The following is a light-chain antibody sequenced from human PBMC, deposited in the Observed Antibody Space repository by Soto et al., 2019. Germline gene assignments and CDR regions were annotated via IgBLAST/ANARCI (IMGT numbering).Light chain of an antibody. CDR2: DNN. CDR3: GTWDSSLSASV. J-gene: IGLJ7*01. V-gene: IGLV1-51*01. Sequence: QSVLTQPPSVSAAPGQTVTISCSGSSSNIGNNYVSWYQQLPGTAPKLLIYDNNKPPSGIPDRFSGSKSGTSATLGITGLQTGDDADYYCGTWDSSLSASVFGGGTQLTVL. CDR1: SSNIGNNY.